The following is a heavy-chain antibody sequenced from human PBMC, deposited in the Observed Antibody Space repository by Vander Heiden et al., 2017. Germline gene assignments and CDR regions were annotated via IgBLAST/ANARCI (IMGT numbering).Heavy chain of an antibody. CDR2: MYSGGTT. CDR1: GFTVSLNY. Sequence: EVRLVETGGGLIQPGGSLRLSCAVSGFTVSLNYMGWVRQAPGKGLEWVSVMYSGGTTYYADSVKGRFTISRDNSINTLYLQMNSLRAEDTAVYYCARKDDSYGPFDYWGQGTLVTVSS. CDR3: ARKDDSYGPFDY. J-gene: IGHJ4*02. V-gene: IGHV3-53*02. D-gene: IGHD5-18*01.